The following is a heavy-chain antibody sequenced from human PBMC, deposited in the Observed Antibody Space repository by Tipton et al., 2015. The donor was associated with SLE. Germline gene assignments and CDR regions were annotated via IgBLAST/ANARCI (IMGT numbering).Heavy chain of an antibody. CDR3: ARDGRRGEFSFDY. J-gene: IGHJ4*02. CDR2: IRYDGSNK. CDR1: GFTFTSYG. V-gene: IGHV3-30*02. Sequence: SLRLSCAASGFTFTSYGMHWVRQAPGKGLEWVAFIRYDGSNKYYADSVKGRFTISRDNSKNTLYLQMNSLRAEDTAVYYCARDGRRGEFSFDYWGQGTLVTVSS. D-gene: IGHD3-10*01.